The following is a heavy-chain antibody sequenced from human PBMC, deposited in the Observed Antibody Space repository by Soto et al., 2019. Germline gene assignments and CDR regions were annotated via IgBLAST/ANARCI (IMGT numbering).Heavy chain of an antibody. CDR2: ISSSSNYI. CDR3: ARGYDSFDY. D-gene: IGHD3-22*01. J-gene: IGHJ4*02. V-gene: IGHV3-21*01. CDR1: GFTFSSYT. Sequence: EVQLVESGGGLVKPGGSLRLSCAASGFTFSSYTMNWVRQAPGKGLEWVSSISSSSNYIYYADSVKGRFTISRDNAKNSLHLQMNSRRADDTAVYYCARGYDSFDYWGQGTLVTVSS.